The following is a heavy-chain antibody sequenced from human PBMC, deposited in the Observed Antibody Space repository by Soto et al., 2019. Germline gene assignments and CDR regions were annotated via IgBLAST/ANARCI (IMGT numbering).Heavy chain of an antibody. CDR1: GFNFVNYA. CDR2: ISGRGGST. Sequence: VQLLESGGALIQPGGSLRLSCGASGFNFVNYAMTWFRQASGRGPEWVATISGRGGSTYYADSVKGRFTVSRDNSKSTLYLQMDSLKVEDTAVFFCARPSDYGDFAGSFEYWGQGTLVTVSS. V-gene: IGHV3-23*01. CDR3: ARPSDYGDFAGSFEY. J-gene: IGHJ4*02. D-gene: IGHD4-17*01.